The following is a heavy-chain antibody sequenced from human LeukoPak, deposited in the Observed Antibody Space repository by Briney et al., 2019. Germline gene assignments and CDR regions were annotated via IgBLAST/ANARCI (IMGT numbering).Heavy chain of an antibody. J-gene: IGHJ4*02. D-gene: IGHD2-21*02. V-gene: IGHV4-59*01. CDR2: IYYSGST. CDR3: ARQDTAY. Sequence: PSETLSLTCTVSGGSISSYYWSWIRQPPGKGLEWIGYIYYSGSTNYNPSLKSRVTISVDTSKNQFSLKLSSVTAADTAVYYCARQDTAYWGQGTLVTVSS. CDR1: GGSISSYY.